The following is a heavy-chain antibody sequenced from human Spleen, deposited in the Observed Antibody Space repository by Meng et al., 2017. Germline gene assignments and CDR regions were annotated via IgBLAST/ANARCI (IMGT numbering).Heavy chain of an antibody. Sequence: QPQPQESVPGLVKPSEARSLTCSVSGGSISTSGYYWGWIRQPPGKGLEWIGGIGHSGFTYYTPSLKSRVTVSIDSSRNQFSLWLTSVTAADTAVYYCVRSSGWVKTGFDPWGQGTLVTVSS. V-gene: IGHV4-39*01. CDR2: IGHSGFT. CDR1: GGSISTSGYY. CDR3: VRSSGWVKTGFDP. J-gene: IGHJ5*02. D-gene: IGHD6-19*01.